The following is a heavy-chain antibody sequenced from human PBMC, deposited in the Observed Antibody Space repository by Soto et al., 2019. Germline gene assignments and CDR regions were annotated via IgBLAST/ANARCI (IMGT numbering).Heavy chain of an antibody. D-gene: IGHD3-16*01. CDR2: IYYGGST. CDR1: GGSISSGGYY. J-gene: IGHJ5*02. Sequence: QVQLQESGPGLVKPSQTLSLTCTVSGGSISSGGYYWSWIRQHPGKGLEWIGYIYYGGSTYYNPSIKSRVTISVDTSKNQFSLKLSSVTAADTAVDYGAREGGDQGGSWFDPWGQGTLVTVSS. V-gene: IGHV4-31*03. CDR3: AREGGDQGGSWFDP.